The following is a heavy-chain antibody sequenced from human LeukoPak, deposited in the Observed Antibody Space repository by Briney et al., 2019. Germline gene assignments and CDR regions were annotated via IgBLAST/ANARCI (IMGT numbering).Heavy chain of an antibody. CDR3: ARDTYCTSTSCYLFEY. CDR2: IWDDGSNK. D-gene: IGHD2-2*01. J-gene: IGHJ4*02. CDR1: GFTFSSYG. Sequence: PGGSLRLSCAASGFTFSSYGMHWVRQASGKGLEWVAVIWDDGSNKYYVDSVKGRFTISRDNSKNMVYLQMNNLRAEDTAVYYCARDTYCTSTSCYLFEYWGQGTLVTVSS. V-gene: IGHV3-33*01.